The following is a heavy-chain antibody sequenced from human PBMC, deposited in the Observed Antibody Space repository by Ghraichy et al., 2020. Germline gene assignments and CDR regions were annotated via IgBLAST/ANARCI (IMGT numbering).Heavy chain of an antibody. CDR1: GGSISSSSYY. CDR2: IYYSANT. J-gene: IGHJ4*02. D-gene: IGHD3-10*01. Sequence: SETLSLTCTVSGGSISSSSYYWGWLREPPGKGLEWSGCIYYSANTYYNLSLKIRVTIYVDTSKNQFSLKLISVTAADTAVYYCARHRTDYYGSGGYYSDYWGPGTLVPVAS. V-gene: IGHV4-39*01. CDR3: ARHRTDYYGSGGYYSDY.